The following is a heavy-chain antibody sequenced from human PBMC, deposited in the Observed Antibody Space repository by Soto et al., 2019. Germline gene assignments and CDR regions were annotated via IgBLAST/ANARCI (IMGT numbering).Heavy chain of an antibody. J-gene: IGHJ4*02. CDR3: ARHKGGQYSSGGSCYTFDY. CDR1: GGSISSYY. Sequence: QVQLQESGPGLVKPSETLSLTCTVSGGSISSYYWSWIRQPPGKGLEWIGYIYYSGSTNYNPSLKSRVTISVDTSKNQFSLKLSSVTAADTAVYYCARHKGGQYSSGGSCYTFDYWGQGTLVTVSS. V-gene: IGHV4-59*08. D-gene: IGHD2-15*01. CDR2: IYYSGST.